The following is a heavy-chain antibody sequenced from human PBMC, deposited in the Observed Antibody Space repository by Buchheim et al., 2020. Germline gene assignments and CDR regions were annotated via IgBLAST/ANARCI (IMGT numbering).Heavy chain of an antibody. D-gene: IGHD5-12*01. V-gene: IGHV3-23*01. CDR2: ISGSGGST. J-gene: IGHJ4*02. CDR1: GFTFSSYA. CDR3: AKDLSPLWLRLGWGIDY. Sequence: EVQLLESGGGLVQPGGSLRLSCAASGFTFSSYAMSWVRQAPGKGLEWVSAISGSGGSTYYADSVKGRFTISRDNSKNPPYLQMNSLRAEDTAVYYCAKDLSPLWLRLGWGIDYWGQGTL.